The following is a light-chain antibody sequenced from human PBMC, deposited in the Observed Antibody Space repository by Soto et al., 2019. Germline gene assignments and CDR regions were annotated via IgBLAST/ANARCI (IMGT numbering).Light chain of an antibody. CDR1: QSVSSSY. CDR2: GLS. V-gene: IGKV3-15*01. J-gene: IGKJ1*01. CDR3: QQYYDWPT. Sequence: IVLTQSPGTLSLSPGERATLSCRASQSVSSSYLAWYQQKPGQAPRLLIYGLSIRAPGIPTRFTVSGSGTEFTLTITSLQSEDFGVYYCQQYYDWPTFGQGTKVDIK.